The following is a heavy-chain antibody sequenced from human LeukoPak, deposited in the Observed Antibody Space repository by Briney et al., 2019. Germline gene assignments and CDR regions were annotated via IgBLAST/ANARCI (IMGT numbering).Heavy chain of an antibody. V-gene: IGHV3-30*02. D-gene: IGHD2-15*01. CDR3: AKDPYVYCSGGSCYSGYFDY. J-gene: IGHJ4*02. CDR1: GFTFSSYG. CDR2: IRYDGSNK. Sequence: PGGSLRLSCAASGFTFSSYGMHWVRQAPGKGPEWVAFIRYDGSNKYYADSVKGRFTISRDNSKNTLYLQMNSLRAEDTAVYYCAKDPYVYCSGGSCYSGYFDYWGQGTLVTVSS.